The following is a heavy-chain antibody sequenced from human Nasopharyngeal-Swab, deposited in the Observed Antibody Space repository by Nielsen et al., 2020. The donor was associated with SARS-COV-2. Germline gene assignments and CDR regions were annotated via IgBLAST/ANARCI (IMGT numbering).Heavy chain of an antibody. D-gene: IGHD5-12*01. V-gene: IGHV3-23*01. CDR3: AKDRDSGDDSDDYYHYYGREV. CDR1: GFTFRSSA. J-gene: IGHJ6*01. Sequence: GESLKISCAASGFTFRSSAISWVRQAPGKGLEWVSVISGSDHTTYYADSVKGRFTISRDNSKNTWNLQMNSLRVEDTAIYYCAKDRDSGDDSDDYYHYYGREVWGQGTKVTVVS. CDR2: ISGSDHTT.